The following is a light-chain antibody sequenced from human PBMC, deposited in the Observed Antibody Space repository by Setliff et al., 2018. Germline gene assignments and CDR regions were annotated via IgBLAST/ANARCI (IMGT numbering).Light chain of an antibody. J-gene: IGLJ1*01. CDR2: EVT. Sequence: QSALTQPASVSGSPGQSITISCSGSSGGIANYNFVSWYQQRPGKAPKLILYEVTKRPSGVSNRFSGSKSGNTASLTISGLQAEDEADYYCMSYTTIRTYVFGTGTKVTVL. CDR3: MSYTTIRTYV. V-gene: IGLV2-14*02. CDR1: SGGIANYNF.